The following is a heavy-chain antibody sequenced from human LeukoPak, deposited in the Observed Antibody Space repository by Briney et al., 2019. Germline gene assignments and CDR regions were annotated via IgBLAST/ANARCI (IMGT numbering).Heavy chain of an antibody. J-gene: IGHJ4*02. CDR2: INPSGGST. V-gene: IGHV1-46*01. D-gene: IGHD4-23*01. CDR1: GYTFTSYY. Sequence: SVSVSCKASGYTFTSYYMRWVRQAPGQELEWMGIINPSGGSTSYAQKFQGRVTMTRDTSTSTVYMELSSLRSEDTAVYYCARATSAATVVRDWGKGPLVTVSS. CDR3: ARATSAATVVRD.